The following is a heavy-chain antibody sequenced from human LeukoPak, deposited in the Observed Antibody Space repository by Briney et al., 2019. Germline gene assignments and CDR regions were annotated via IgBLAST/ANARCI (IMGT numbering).Heavy chain of an antibody. V-gene: IGHV3-64*02. CDR1: GFTFSRYS. J-gene: IGHJ4*02. CDR3: GRSLGGITYGPGYN. CDR2: ISSNGGTT. Sequence: GGSLRLSCAASGFTFSRYSMHWVRLAPGKGLEYVSIISSNGGTTYYAESVKGRFTISRDNTKNTLYLQMGSLRAEDMAVYYCGRSLGGITYGPGYNGGQRTLVTVSS. D-gene: IGHD3-16*01.